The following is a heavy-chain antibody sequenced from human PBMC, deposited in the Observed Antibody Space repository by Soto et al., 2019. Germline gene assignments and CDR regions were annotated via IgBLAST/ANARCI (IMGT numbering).Heavy chain of an antibody. CDR3: ARGIHSDYVWGSYRYLHYYYYGMDV. V-gene: IGHV1-69*06. CDR1: GGTFSSYA. J-gene: IGHJ6*02. CDR2: IIPIFGTA. D-gene: IGHD3-16*02. Sequence: EASVKVSCKASGGTFSSYAISWVRQAPGQGLEWMGGIIPIFGTANYAQKFQGRVTITADKSTSTAYMELSSLRSEDTAVYYCARGIHSDYVWGSYRYLHYYYYGMDVWGQGTTVTAP.